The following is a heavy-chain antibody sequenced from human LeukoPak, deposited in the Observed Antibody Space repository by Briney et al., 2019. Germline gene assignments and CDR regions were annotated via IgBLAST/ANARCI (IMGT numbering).Heavy chain of an antibody. CDR3: ARDRGSSWYVDY. J-gene: IGHJ4*02. CDR2: INPTSGGT. Sequence: ASVKVSCKTSGYSFTNYYIHWVRQAPGQGLEWMGWINPTSGGTEYAQKSQGRVTMTGDTSISTAYMELSRLRSDDTAMYYCARDRGSSWYVDYWGQGTLVTVSS. CDR1: GYSFTNYY. D-gene: IGHD6-13*01. V-gene: IGHV1-2*02.